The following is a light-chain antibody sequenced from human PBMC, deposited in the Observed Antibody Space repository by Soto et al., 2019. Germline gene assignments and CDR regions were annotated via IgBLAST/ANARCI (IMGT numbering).Light chain of an antibody. CDR3: QVWDSSSDHRGV. CDR2: YDT. CDR1: NIGSKS. V-gene: IGLV3-21*04. Sequence: SSELTQPPSVSVAPGKTARITCGGKNIGSKSVHWYQQKPGQAPVLVIYYDTDRPSGIPERFSGSNSGNTATLTISRVEAGDEADYYCQVWDSSSDHRGVFGGGTKVTVL. J-gene: IGLJ2*01.